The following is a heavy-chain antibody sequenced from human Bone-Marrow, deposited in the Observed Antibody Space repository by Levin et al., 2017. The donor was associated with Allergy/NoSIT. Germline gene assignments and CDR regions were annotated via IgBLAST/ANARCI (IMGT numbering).Heavy chain of an antibody. V-gene: IGHV3-53*01. CDR1: GFTVSSNY. Sequence: GESLKISCAASGFTVSSNYMSWVRQAPGKGLEWVSVIHSGGNTYYADSVKGRFTISRDNSNNTLYLQMNSLRAEDTAVYYCASDTSSYLQFDYWGQGTLVTVSS. CDR2: IHSGGNT. D-gene: IGHD2-2*01. CDR3: ASDTSSYLQFDY. J-gene: IGHJ4*02.